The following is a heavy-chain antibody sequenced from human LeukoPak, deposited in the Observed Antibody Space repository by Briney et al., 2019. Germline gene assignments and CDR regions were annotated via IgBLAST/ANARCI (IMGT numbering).Heavy chain of an antibody. J-gene: IGHJ5*02. CDR3: ARETSDCSGGSCYSGVISWFDP. D-gene: IGHD2-15*01. Sequence: GASVRVSCKASGYTFTSYYTHWVRQAPGQGLEWLGIINPSGGSTSYAQKFQGRVTMTRDTSISTAYMELSRLRSDDTAVYYCARETSDCSGGSCYSGVISWFDPWGQGTLVTVSS. CDR2: INPSGGST. V-gene: IGHV1-46*01. CDR1: GYTFTSYY.